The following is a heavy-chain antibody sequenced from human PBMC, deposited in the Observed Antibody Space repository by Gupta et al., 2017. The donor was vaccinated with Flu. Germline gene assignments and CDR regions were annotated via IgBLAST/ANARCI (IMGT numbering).Heavy chain of an antibody. CDR2: ISGSGGST. V-gene: IGHV3-23*01. CDR3: AKIHSPRIAAAGNDAFDI. J-gene: IGHJ3*02. Sequence: SWVRQAPGKGLEWVSAISGSGGSTYYADSVKGRFTISRDNSKNTLYLQMNSLRAEDTAVYYCAKIHSPRIAAAGNDAFDIWGQGTMVTVSS. D-gene: IGHD6-13*01.